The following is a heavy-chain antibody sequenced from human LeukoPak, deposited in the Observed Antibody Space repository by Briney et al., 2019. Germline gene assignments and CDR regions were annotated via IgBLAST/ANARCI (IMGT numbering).Heavy chain of an antibody. CDR2: ISGSGGST. D-gene: IGHD3-22*01. Sequence: PGGSLRLSCAASGFTFSSYAMSRVRQAPGKGLEWVSAISGSGGSTYYADSVKGRFTISRDNSKNTLYLQMNSLRAEDTAVYYCAKDRRYYDSRPDYWGQGTLVTVSS. V-gene: IGHV3-23*01. CDR1: GFTFSSYA. CDR3: AKDRRYYDSRPDY. J-gene: IGHJ4*02.